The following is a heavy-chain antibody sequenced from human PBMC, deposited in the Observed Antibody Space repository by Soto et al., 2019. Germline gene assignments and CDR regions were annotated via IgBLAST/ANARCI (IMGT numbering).Heavy chain of an antibody. V-gene: IGHV3-48*02. CDR3: ARDHLWAFDY. Sequence: GGSLRLSCASSGFSFSVYSMNWVRQAPGKGLEWVSYINGRDGAINYVDSVKGRFTISIDIAKNSLYLQMNSLRDEDTAVYFCARDHLWAFDYWGQGVLVTVSS. CDR2: INGRDGAI. D-gene: IGHD3-3*02. J-gene: IGHJ4*02. CDR1: GFSFSVYS.